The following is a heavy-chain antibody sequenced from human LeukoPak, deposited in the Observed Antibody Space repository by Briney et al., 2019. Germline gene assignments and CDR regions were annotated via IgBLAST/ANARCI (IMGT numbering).Heavy chain of an antibody. J-gene: IGHJ6*03. Sequence: SVKVSCKASGGTFSSYAISWVRQAPGQGLEWMGGVIPIFGTANYAQKFQGRVTITADESTSTAYMELSSLRSEDTAVYYCARSGGALGYYYMDVWGKGTTVTVSS. CDR1: GGTFSSYA. V-gene: IGHV1-69*01. D-gene: IGHD3-16*01. CDR3: ARSGGALGYYYMDV. CDR2: VIPIFGTA.